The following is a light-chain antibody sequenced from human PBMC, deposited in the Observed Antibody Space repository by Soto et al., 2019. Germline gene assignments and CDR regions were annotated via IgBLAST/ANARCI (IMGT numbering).Light chain of an antibody. J-gene: IGLJ2*01. CDR1: SGNIASNY. V-gene: IGLV6-57*01. Sequence: NFMLTQPHSVSESPGKTVTISCTRSSGNIASNYVQWYQQRPGSSPTTVIYEDNQRPSGVPDRFSGSIDSSSNSASLTISGLKTEDEADYYCQSYDASYPRVIFGGGTKLTVL. CDR3: QSYDASYPRVI. CDR2: EDN.